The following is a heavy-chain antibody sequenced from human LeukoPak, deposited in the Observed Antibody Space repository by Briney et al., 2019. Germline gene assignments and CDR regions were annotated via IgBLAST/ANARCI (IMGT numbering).Heavy chain of an antibody. D-gene: IGHD5-12*01. CDR3: ARDNSLGDSAWWFDP. J-gene: IGHJ5*02. Sequence: SVKVSCKASGCTFSSYAISWVRQAPGQGLEWMGGIIPIFGTANYAQKLQGRVTMTTDTSTSTAYMELRSLRSDDTAVYYCARDNSLGDSAWWFDPWGQGTLVTVSS. CDR2: IIPIFGTA. CDR1: GCTFSSYA. V-gene: IGHV1-69*05.